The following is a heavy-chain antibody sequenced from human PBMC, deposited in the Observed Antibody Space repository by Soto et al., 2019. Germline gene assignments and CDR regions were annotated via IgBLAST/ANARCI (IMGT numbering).Heavy chain of an antibody. V-gene: IGHV3-15*01. CDR2: SRSKTDGGTT. J-gene: IGHJ6*02. CDR1: GCTFSNAW. Sequence: PGGSLRLSCAASGCTFSNAWMSWVRQAPGKGLEWVGRSRSKTDGGTTDYAAPVKGRFTISRDDSKNTLYLQMNSLKTEDTAVYYXTMDLLMVKYYYYGMDVWGQGTTVTVSS. CDR3: TMDLLMVKYYYYGMDV. D-gene: IGHD5-18*01.